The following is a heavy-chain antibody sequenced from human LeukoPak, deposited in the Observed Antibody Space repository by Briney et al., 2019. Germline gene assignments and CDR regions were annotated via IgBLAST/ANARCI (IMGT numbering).Heavy chain of an antibody. D-gene: IGHD6-6*01. J-gene: IGHJ6*03. V-gene: IGHV4-39*01. Sequence: PSETLSLTCTVSGGSISSSSYYWGWIRQPPGKGLEWIGSIYYSGRTYYNPSLKSRVTISVDTSKNQFSLKLSSVTAADTAVYYCAGHAGHPNGIAARLYYYYYMDVWGKGTTVTVS. CDR3: AGHAGHPNGIAARLYYYYYMDV. CDR2: IYYSGRT. CDR1: GGSISSSSYY.